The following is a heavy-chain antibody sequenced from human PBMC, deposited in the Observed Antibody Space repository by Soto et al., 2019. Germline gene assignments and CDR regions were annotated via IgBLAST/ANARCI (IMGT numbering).Heavy chain of an antibody. CDR3: ARGLNVYYSDY. J-gene: IGHJ4*02. CDR1: GYTFTSYA. CDR2: INAGNGNT. V-gene: IGHV1-3*01. D-gene: IGHD3-16*01. Sequence: QVQLVQSGAEVKKPGASVKVSCKASGYTFTSYAMHWGRQAPGQRLEWMGWINAGNGNTKYSQKFQGRVTITRDTSASTAYMELSSLRSEDTAVYYCARGLNVYYSDYWGQGTLVTVSS.